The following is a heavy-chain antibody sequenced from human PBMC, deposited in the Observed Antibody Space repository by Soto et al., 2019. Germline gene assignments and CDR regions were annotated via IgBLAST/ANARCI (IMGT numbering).Heavy chain of an antibody. Sequence: QVQLVESGGGVVQPGRSLRVSCSASGFIVSAYAMHWVRQAPGKGLEWVAVISYDGSNTYYADSVNGRFTISRDNSKNTVYLHMNSLRAEDTAMYYCARERREGCYPFPKVGLSHWGQGTLVTVSS. J-gene: IGHJ4*02. D-gene: IGHD3-16*02. CDR3: ARERREGCYPFPKVGLSH. CDR1: GFIVSAYA. CDR2: ISYDGSNT. V-gene: IGHV3-30-3*01.